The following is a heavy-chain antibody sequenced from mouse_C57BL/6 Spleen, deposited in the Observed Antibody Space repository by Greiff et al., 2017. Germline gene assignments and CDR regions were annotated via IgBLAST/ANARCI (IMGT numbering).Heavy chain of an antibody. CDR2: IHPNSGST. CDR1: GYTFTSYW. D-gene: IGHD1-1*01. V-gene: IGHV1-64*01. CDR3: ARPGISYAMDY. J-gene: IGHJ4*01. Sequence: VQLQQPGAELVKPGASVKLSCKASGYTFTSYWMHWVKQRPGQGLEWIGMIHPNSGSTNYNEKFKSKATLTVDKSSSTAYMQLSSLTSEDSAVYYCARPGISYAMDYWGQGTSVTVSS.